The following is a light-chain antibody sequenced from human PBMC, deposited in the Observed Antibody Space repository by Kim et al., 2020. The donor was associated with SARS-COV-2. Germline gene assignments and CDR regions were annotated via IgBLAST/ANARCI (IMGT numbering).Light chain of an antibody. CDR2: DAS. J-gene: IGKJ3*01. V-gene: IGKV1-33*01. CDR3: QQCDNNPLFT. CDR1: QDINNY. Sequence: SVGDRVTITCQASQDINNYLNWYQQKPEKAPKFLIYDASNLETGVPSRFSGSGSGTDLTFTISSLQPEDNATYYCQQCDNNPLFTFGPGTKVDIK.